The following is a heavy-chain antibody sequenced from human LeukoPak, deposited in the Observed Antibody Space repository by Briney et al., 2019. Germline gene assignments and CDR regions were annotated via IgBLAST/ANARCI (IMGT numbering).Heavy chain of an antibody. CDR1: GGSFSGYY. Sequence: PSETLSLTCAVYGGSFSGYYWSWIRQPPGKGLEWIGEINHSGSTNYNPSLKSRVTISVDTSKNQFSLKLSSVTAADTAVYYCARSSNYPGSPFDYWGQGTLVTVSS. D-gene: IGHD5-24*01. CDR2: INHSGST. V-gene: IGHV4-34*01. CDR3: ARSSNYPGSPFDY. J-gene: IGHJ4*02.